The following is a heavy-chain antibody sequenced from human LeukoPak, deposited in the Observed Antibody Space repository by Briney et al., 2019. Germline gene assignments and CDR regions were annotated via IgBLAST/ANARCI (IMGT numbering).Heavy chain of an antibody. Sequence: SETLSLTCTVSGGSISSYYWSWIRQPAGKGLEWIGRIYTSGSTNYNPSLKSRVTMSVDTSKNQFSLKLSSLTAADTAVYYCARSSEGRYYYDSSGFSYYYYYMDVWGKGTTVTISS. V-gene: IGHV4-4*07. CDR2: IYTSGST. CDR3: ARSSEGRYYYDSSGFSYYYYYMDV. CDR1: GGSISSYY. D-gene: IGHD3-22*01. J-gene: IGHJ6*03.